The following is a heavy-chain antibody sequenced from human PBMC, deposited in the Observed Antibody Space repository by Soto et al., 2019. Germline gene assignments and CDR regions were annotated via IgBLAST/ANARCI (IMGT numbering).Heavy chain of an antibody. D-gene: IGHD2-2*01. CDR2: INHSGST. CDR1: GGSFSGYY. V-gene: IGHV4-34*01. Sequence: SETLSLTCAVYGGSFSGYYWSWIRQPPGKGLEWIGEINHSGSTNYNPSLKSRVTISVDTSKNQFSLKLSSVTAADTAVYYCARGLRGVPAAMSYYGMDVWGQGTTVTVSS. CDR3: ARGLRGVPAAMSYYGMDV. J-gene: IGHJ6*02.